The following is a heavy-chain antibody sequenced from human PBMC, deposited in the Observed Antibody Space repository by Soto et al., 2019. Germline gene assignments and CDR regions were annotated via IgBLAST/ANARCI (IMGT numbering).Heavy chain of an antibody. Sequence: QVQLVQSGAEVKKPGSSVKVSCKASGGTFSSYAISWVRQAPGQGLEWMGGIIPIFGTANYAQKFQGRVTITADKSTRTAYMELSSVISEDTAVYYCARDGSASDYGDYVRHPISGGMDVWGQGTPVTVSS. V-gene: IGHV1-69*06. CDR1: GGTFSSYA. J-gene: IGHJ6*02. D-gene: IGHD4-17*01. CDR2: IIPIFGTA. CDR3: ARDGSASDYGDYVRHPISGGMDV.